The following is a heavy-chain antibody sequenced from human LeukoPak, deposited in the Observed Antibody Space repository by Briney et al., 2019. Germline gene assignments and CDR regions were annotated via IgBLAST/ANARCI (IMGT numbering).Heavy chain of an antibody. J-gene: IGHJ4*02. CDR3: AKDPRMGYFDWDFDY. V-gene: IGHV3-23*01. CDR1: GFTFSSYA. CDR2: ISGSGGST. Sequence: GGSLRLSCAASGFTFSSYAMSWVRQAPGKGLEWVSAISGSGGSTYYADSVKGRFTISRDNSKNTQYLQMNSLRAEDTAVYYCAKDPRMGYFDWDFDYWGQGTLVTVSS. D-gene: IGHD3-9*01.